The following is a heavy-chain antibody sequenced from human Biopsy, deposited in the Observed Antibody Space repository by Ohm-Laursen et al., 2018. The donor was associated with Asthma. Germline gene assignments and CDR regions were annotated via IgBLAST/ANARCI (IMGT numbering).Heavy chain of an antibody. CDR2: ISYDGSNK. J-gene: IGHJ4*02. CDR3: ASQSSGPDFWSGYYYFDY. V-gene: IGHV3-30*03. D-gene: IGHD3-3*01. Sequence: SLRLSCTASGFTFSSYGMHWVRQAPGKGLEWVAVISYDGSNKYYADSVKGRFTISRDNSKNTLYLQMNSLRAKDTAVYYCASQSSGPDFWSGYYYFDYWGQGTLVTVSS. CDR1: GFTFSSYG.